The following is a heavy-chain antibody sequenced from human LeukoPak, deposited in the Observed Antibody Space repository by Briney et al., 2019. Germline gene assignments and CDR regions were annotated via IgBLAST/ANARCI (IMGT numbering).Heavy chain of an antibody. CDR3: AKGSGHYYDSSGYNLDY. CDR1: GFTFSSYW. D-gene: IGHD3-22*01. V-gene: IGHV3-7*03. CDR2: IKQDGSEK. J-gene: IGHJ4*02. Sequence: GGSLRLSSAASGFTFSSYWMSWVRQAPGKGLEWVANIKQDGSEKYYVDSVKGRFTISRDNAKNSLYLQMNSLRAEDTALYYCAKGSGHYYDSSGYNLDYWGQGTLVTVSS.